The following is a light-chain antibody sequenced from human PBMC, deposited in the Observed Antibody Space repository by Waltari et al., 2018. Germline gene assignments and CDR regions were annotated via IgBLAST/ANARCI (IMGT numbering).Light chain of an antibody. CDR3: QQYRNLWT. V-gene: IGKV1-5*03. CDR1: QSLSNW. Sequence: DIQMTQSPSTLSASVGDRVTITCRASQSLSNWLAWYQQKPGQAPKFLIYKASTLESGVPSRFSGSGSGTEFTLTISSLQPDDFATYYCQQYRNLWTFGQGTKVEIK. CDR2: KAS. J-gene: IGKJ1*01.